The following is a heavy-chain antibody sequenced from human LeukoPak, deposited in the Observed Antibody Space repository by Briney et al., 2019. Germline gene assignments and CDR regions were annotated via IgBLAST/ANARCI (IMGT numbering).Heavy chain of an antibody. CDR2: ISSSDNSI. CDR1: GFTFSIYS. CDR3: AKGASGTYYDYFDY. V-gene: IGHV3-21*04. J-gene: IGHJ4*02. Sequence: GGSLRLSCAASGFTFSIYSMNWVRQAPGKGLEWVSSISSSDNSIYYADSVKGRFTISRDNAENSLYLQMNSLRAEDTAVYYCAKGASGTYYDYFDYWGQGTLVTVSS. D-gene: IGHD1-26*01.